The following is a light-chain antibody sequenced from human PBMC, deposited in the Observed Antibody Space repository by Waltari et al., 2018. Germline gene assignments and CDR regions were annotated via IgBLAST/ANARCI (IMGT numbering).Light chain of an antibody. Sequence: SYVLTQPPSVSVAPGQTARLPCGGSDIGDQSTQWYQQRPGRAPLLVIYYDGARASGIPERFAGSSSANTATLTIDRVEDGDEADYYCQVWDSTSDRPVFGGGTRLTVL. CDR1: DIGDQS. J-gene: IGLJ3*02. V-gene: IGLV3-21*04. CDR3: QVWDSTSDRPV. CDR2: YDG.